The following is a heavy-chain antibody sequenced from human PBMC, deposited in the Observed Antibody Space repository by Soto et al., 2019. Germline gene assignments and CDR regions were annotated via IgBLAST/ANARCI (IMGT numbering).Heavy chain of an antibody. D-gene: IGHD6-19*01. CDR2: IIPIFGTA. CDR3: AKVRYSSPMGYYFGMGV. Sequence: QAQLEQSGGEVKKPGSSVKVSCKASRVAFSKFIVTWVRQAPGLGLEWVGGIIPIFGTANYAQKFQGRVTITAEESTSTSYMEVNNLRSEDTAVYYCAKVRYSSPMGYYFGMGVWGQGATVSVSS. CDR1: RVAFSKFI. V-gene: IGHV1-69*01. J-gene: IGHJ6*02.